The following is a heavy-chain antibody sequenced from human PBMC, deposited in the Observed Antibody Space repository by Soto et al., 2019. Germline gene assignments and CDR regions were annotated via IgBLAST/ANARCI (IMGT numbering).Heavy chain of an antibody. CDR1: GGSISSYF. CDR3: ARDLAAVPRAFDY. V-gene: IGHV4-59*01. Sequence: SETLSFTCTVSGGSISSYFYIWVRQPPGKGLEWIGSVYYTGTTDYNPSLKSRVTISVDTSKTQFSLNLRSVTAADTAVYYCARDLAAVPRAFDYWGRGTLVTVSS. CDR2: VYYTGTT. D-gene: IGHD6-13*01. J-gene: IGHJ4*02.